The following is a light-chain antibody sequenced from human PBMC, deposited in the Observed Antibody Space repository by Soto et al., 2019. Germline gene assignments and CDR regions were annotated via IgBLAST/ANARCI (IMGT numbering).Light chain of an antibody. Sequence: DSQMAQSPSILSASVGDRVTITSRASQSISSWLAWYQQKPGKAPNLLIYKASHLENGVPSRFSGSGSGTEFTLTISSLQPGDFTTYYCQHYNTYPWTFGQGTKVDIK. CDR1: QSISSW. J-gene: IGKJ1*01. CDR3: QHYNTYPWT. CDR2: KAS. V-gene: IGKV1-5*03.